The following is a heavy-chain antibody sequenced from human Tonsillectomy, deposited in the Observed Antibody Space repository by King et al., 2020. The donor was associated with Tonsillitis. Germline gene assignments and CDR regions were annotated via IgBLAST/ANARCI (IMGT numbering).Heavy chain of an antibody. D-gene: IGHD3-10*01. Sequence: VQLVESGGGLVQPGRSLRLSCTASGFTFGDYAMSWFRQAPGKGLEWVGFIRSKAYGGTIEYAASVKGRFNISRDDSKSIAYLQTNSLKTDDTAVYYCTRVWFGELYSPFDYWGQGTLVTVSS. V-gene: IGHV3-49*03. J-gene: IGHJ4*02. CDR3: TRVWFGELYSPFDY. CDR2: IRSKAYGGTI. CDR1: GFTFGDYA.